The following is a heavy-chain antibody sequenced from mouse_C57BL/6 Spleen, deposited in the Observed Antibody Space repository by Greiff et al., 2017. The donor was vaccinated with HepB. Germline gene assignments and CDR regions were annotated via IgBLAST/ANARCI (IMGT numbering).Heavy chain of an antibody. CDR1: GYTFTDYY. Sequence: VKLMESGAELVRPGASVKLSCKASGYTFTDYYINWVKQRPGQGLEWIARIYPGSGNTYYNEKFKGKATLTAEKSSSTAYMQLSSLTSEDSAVYFCARDSSDAMDYWGQGTSVTVSS. D-gene: IGHD3-2*02. J-gene: IGHJ4*01. CDR3: ARDSSDAMDY. V-gene: IGHV1-76*01. CDR2: IYPGSGNT.